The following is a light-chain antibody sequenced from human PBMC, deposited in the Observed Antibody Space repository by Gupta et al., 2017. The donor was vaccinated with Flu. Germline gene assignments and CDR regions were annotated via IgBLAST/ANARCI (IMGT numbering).Light chain of an antibody. CDR1: SSDVGGYNY. V-gene: IGLV2-14*01. CDR2: EVS. CDR3: SSYTSSSTRV. Sequence: QSALTQPASVSGSPGQSLTISCTGTSSDVGGYNYVSWYQQHPGKAPKLMIYEVSNRPSGVSNRFSGSKSGNTASLTISGLQAEDEADYYCSSYTSSSTRVFGGGTKLTV. J-gene: IGLJ3*02.